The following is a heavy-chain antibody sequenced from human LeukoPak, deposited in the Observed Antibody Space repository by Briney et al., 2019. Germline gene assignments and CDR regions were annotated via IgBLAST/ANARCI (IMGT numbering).Heavy chain of an antibody. CDR1: GRSFIGSY. D-gene: IGHD6-13*01. J-gene: IGHJ3*02. CDR3: ASPAAGHAFDI. Sequence: TETLSLACSVYGRSFIGSYWSSIRQPPGKGLEWIGEINHSGSTNYDPPLKGRVTLSVDTSKTQFSLKRSSVTAADTAVYYCASPAAGHAFDIWGQGTMVTVSS. CDR2: INHSGST. V-gene: IGHV4-34*01.